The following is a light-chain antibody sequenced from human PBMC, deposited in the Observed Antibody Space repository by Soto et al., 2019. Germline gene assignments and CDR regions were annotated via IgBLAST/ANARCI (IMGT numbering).Light chain of an antibody. Sequence: EIVLTQSPGTLSLSPGEGATLSCRASQSVSSSYLAWYQQKPGQAPRLLIYGASSRATGIPDRFSGSGSGTDFTLTISRLEPEDFAVYYCQQYGNSRGTFGQGTKVDIK. CDR2: GAS. CDR3: QQYGNSRGT. J-gene: IGKJ1*01. V-gene: IGKV3-20*01. CDR1: QSVSSSY.